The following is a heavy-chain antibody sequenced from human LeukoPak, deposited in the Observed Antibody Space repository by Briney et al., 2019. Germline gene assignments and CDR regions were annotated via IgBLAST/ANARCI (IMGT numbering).Heavy chain of an antibody. CDR3: ARGPLGSSWYKVDY. V-gene: IGHV1-18*01. J-gene: IGHJ4*02. CDR1: GYTFTSYG. CDR2: ISAYNGNT. D-gene: IGHD6-13*01. Sequence: ASVKVSCKASGYTFTSYGISWVRQAPGQGLEWMGWISAYNGNTDYAQELQGRVTMTTDTSTSTAYMELRSLRFDDTAVYYCARGPLGSSWYKVDYWGQGTLVTVSS.